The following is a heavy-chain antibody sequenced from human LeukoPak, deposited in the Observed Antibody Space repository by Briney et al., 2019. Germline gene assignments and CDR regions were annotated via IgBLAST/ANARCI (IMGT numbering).Heavy chain of an antibody. CDR2: ISGSGGST. CDR3: AKSRWWELPVAFDI. D-gene: IGHD1-26*01. Sequence: GGSLRLSCTASGFTFGDYAMSWFRQAPGKGLEWVSAISGSGGSTYYADSVKGRFTISRDNSKNTLYLQMNSLRAEDTAVYYCAKSRWWELPVAFDIWGQGTMVTVSS. CDR1: GFTFGDYA. J-gene: IGHJ3*02. V-gene: IGHV3-23*01.